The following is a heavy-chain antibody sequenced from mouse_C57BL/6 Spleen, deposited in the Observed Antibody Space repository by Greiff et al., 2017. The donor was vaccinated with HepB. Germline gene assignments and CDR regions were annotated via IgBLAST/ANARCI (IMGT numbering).Heavy chain of an antibody. CDR3: TRGLMVTTGYFDY. D-gene: IGHD2-2*01. V-gene: IGHV5-9-1*02. CDR2: ISSGGDYI. J-gene: IGHJ2*01. Sequence: EVKLVESGEGLVKPGGSLKLSCAASGFTFSSYAMSWVRQTPEKRLEWVAYISSGGDYIYYADTVKGRFTISRDNARNTLYLQMSSLKSEDTAMYYCTRGLMVTTGYFDYWGQGTTLTVSS. CDR1: GFTFSSYA.